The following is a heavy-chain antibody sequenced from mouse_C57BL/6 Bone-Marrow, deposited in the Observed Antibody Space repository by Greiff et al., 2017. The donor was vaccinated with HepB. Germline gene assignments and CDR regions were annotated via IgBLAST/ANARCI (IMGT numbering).Heavy chain of an antibody. V-gene: IGHV5-17*01. Sequence: EVQLQESGGGLVKPGGSLKLSCAASGFTFSDYGMHWVRQAPEKGLEWVAYISSGSSTIYYADTVKGRFTISRDNAKNTLFLQMTSLRSEDTAMYYCARGRFAYWGQGTLVTVSA. CDR2: ISSGSSTI. J-gene: IGHJ3*01. CDR1: GFTFSDYG. CDR3: ARGRFAY.